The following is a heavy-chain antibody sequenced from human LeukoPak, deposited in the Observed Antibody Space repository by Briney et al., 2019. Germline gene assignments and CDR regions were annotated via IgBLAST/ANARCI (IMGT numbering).Heavy chain of an antibody. J-gene: IGHJ4*02. Sequence: SETLSLTCTVSGSYISSYYWSWTRQAPGKGLEWIGNIYYIGSTNYNPSLKSRVTISADPSKNQLSLKLSSVTAADTAVYYCARHRGSYSYDYWGQGTLVTVSS. CDR2: IYYIGST. D-gene: IGHD1-26*01. V-gene: IGHV4-59*08. CDR3: ARHRGSYSYDY. CDR1: GSYISSYY.